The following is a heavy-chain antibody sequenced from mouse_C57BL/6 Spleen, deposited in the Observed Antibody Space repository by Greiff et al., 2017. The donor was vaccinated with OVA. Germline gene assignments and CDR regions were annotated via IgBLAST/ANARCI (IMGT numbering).Heavy chain of an antibody. Sequence: VQLQQSGAELVRPGTSVKLSCKASGYTFTSYWMHWVNQTPGQGLEWIGVIDPSASYSTYNQKFKGKATFTVDTSSSTAYMQLSSLTSEDSAVYYCARGYGNSFGCWGKGATLTVAS. CDR3: ARGYGNSFGC. D-gene: IGHD2-1*01. CDR2: IDPSASYS. J-gene: IGHJ2*01. CDR1: GYTFTSYW. V-gene: IGHV1-59*01.